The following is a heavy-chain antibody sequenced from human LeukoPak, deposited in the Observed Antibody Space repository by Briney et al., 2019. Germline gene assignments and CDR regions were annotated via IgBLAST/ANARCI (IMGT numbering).Heavy chain of an antibody. CDR1: GGSISSYY. V-gene: IGHV4-59*01. CDR3: ARDYAGTSRSRFDP. CDR2: IYYSGST. Sequence: SETLSLTCTVSGGSISSYYWSWIRQPPGKGLEWIGYIYYSGSTSYSPSLKSRVTISVDTSKNQFSLKLTSVTAADTALYYCARDYAGTSRSRFDPWGQGTLVTVSS. D-gene: IGHD4-23*01. J-gene: IGHJ5*02.